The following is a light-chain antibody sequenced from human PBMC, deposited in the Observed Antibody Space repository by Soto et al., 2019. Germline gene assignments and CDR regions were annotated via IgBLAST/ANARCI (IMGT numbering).Light chain of an antibody. CDR1: QAISTY. CDR2: AAS. J-gene: IGKJ4*01. Sequence: DIQLTQSPSLLSASVGDRVTITCRASQAISTYLAWYQQTSGKAPKLLISAASTLQRGVPSRFSGSGSGTQFTLTISSLQPEDFATYYCQQLNDYPLTLGGGTKVDIK. CDR3: QQLNDYPLT. V-gene: IGKV1-9*01.